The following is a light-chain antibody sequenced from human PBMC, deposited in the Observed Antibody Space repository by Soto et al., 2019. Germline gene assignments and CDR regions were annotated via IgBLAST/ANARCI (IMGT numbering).Light chain of an antibody. CDR3: SSYTTSSTYV. V-gene: IGLV2-14*01. CDR2: EVS. J-gene: IGLJ1*01. CDR1: SGDVGANGF. Sequence: QSVLTQPSSVSGSPGESITISCTGSSGDVGANGFVSWYQQHPGKAPQLMMYEVSNRPSGVSDRFSGSKSGNTSSLTISGLQAEDEADYYCSSYTTSSTYVFGTGTKVTVL.